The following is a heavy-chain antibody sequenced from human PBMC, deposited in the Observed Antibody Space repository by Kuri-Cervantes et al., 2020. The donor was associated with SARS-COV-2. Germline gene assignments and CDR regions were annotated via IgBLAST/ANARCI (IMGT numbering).Heavy chain of an antibody. V-gene: IGHV2-26*04. J-gene: IGHJ4*02. CDR2: IFSNDEK. CDR3: AWTYDFWSGSYYFDY. D-gene: IGHD3-3*01. CDR1: GFSLSSARMG. Sequence: SGPTLVKPTETLTLTCTVSGFSLSSARMGVSWIRQPPGKALEWLAHIFSNDEKSYSTSLKSRLTISKDTSKSQVVLTMTNMDPVDTATYYCAWTYDFWSGSYYFDYWGQGTLVTVSS.